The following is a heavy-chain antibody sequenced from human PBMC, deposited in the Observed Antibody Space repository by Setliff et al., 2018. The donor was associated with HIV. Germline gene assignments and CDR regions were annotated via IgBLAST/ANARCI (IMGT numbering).Heavy chain of an antibody. CDR1: GYTFTSYN. D-gene: IGHD3-22*01. Sequence: ASVKVSCKASGYTFTSYNINWVRQATGQGLEWVQQATGQGLEWMGWMNPNSGNTDYAQKFQGRVTITRNTSISTAYMELSSLRSEDTAVYYCVRAYDQDFQHWGQGTVVTVSS. J-gene: IGHJ1*01. V-gene: IGHV1-8*03. CDR3: VRAYDQDFQH. CDR2: MNPNSGNT.